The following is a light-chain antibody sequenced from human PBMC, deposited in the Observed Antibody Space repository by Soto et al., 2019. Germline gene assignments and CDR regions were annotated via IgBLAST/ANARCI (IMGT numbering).Light chain of an antibody. CDR2: TAS. V-gene: IGKV1-27*01. CDR1: QPISGF. J-gene: IGKJ5*01. Sequence: DIQMTQSPSSVTASLGDRVTISCRASQPISGFLAWYQQRPGEVPRLLIHTASVLQSGVPSRFSGSGSKTNFTLTISSLQPEDVATYYCQNYNLALPTFGQGTRLEI. CDR3: QNYNLALPT.